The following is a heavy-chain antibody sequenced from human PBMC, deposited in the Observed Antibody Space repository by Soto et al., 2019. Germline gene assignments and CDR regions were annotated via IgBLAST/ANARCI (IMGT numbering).Heavy chain of an antibody. CDR1: GGSVSSGSYY. CDR3: EREDFTRNSDAFDI. Sequence: QVQLQESGPGLVKPSETLSLTCTVSGGSVSSGSYYWSWIRQPPGKGLEWIGYIYYSGSTNYNPSLKSRVTISVETSKNLCSLKLSSVTAADTAVYYCEREDFTRNSDAFDIGGQGTMVTVSS. J-gene: IGHJ3*02. CDR2: IYYSGST. V-gene: IGHV4-61*01. D-gene: IGHD3-3*01.